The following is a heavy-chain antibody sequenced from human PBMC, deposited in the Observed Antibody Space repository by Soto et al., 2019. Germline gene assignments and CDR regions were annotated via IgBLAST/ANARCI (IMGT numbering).Heavy chain of an antibody. V-gene: IGHV1-69*01. Sequence: QVQLVQSGAEVKKPVSSVKVSCKASGGTFSSSAISWVRQAPGQGLEWMGGIITIFGTANYAQKFQGRVKITADESTSTAYMELSSLRSEDTAVYYCARESRLWSTHYGMDVWGQGTTVTVCS. J-gene: IGHJ6*02. CDR2: IITIFGTA. CDR1: GGTFSSSA. D-gene: IGHD3-10*01. CDR3: ARESRLWSTHYGMDV.